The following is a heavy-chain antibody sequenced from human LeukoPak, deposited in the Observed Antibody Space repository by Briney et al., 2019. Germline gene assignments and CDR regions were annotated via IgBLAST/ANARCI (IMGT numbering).Heavy chain of an antibody. CDR1: GDTFNNYI. CDR2: IIPILGIA. J-gene: IGHJ4*02. Sequence: ASVKVSCKASGDTFNNYIVSWVRQAPGQGLAWMGRIIPILGIANYAQKFQGRVTITADKSTSTAYMELSSLRSEDTAVYYCARAKDYSNYGVYFDYWGQGTLVTVSS. D-gene: IGHD4-11*01. V-gene: IGHV1-69*02. CDR3: ARAKDYSNYGVYFDY.